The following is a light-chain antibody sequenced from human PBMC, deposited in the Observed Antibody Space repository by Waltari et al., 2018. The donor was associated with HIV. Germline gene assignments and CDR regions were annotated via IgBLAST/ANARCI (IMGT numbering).Light chain of an antibody. CDR1: RSTIRSNY. J-gene: IGLJ2*01. CDR3: AAWDDSLSVVV. V-gene: IGLV1-47*01. CDR2: RNN. Sequence: QSVLTQPPSASGPPGQRVTSSCSGSRSTIRSNYLHWYQQLPGTAPKLLIYRNNQRPSGVPDRFSGSKSGTSASLAISGLRSEDEADYYCAAWDDSLSVVVFGGGTKLTVL.